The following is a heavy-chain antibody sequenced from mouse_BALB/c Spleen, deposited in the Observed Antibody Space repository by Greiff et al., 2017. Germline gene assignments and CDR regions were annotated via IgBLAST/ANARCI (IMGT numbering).Heavy chain of an antibody. CDR3: TTLYDSSPY. CDR2: LRLKSNNYAT. CDR1: GFTFSNYW. D-gene: IGHD2-4*01. V-gene: IGHV6-6*02. J-gene: IGHJ3*01. Sequence: EVKLQESGGGLVQPGGSMKLSCVASGFTFSNYWMNWVRQSPEKGLEWVAELRLKSNNYATHYAESVKGRFTISRDDSKSSVYLQMNNLRAEDTGIYYCTTLYDSSPYWGQGTLVTVSA.